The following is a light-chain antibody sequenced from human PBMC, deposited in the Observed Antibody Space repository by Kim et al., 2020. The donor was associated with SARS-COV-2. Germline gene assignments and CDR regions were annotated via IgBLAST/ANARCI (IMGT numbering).Light chain of an antibody. CDR2: RNN. Sequence: GQRVTISCSGSSSSIGSNYVYWYQHLPGPAPKLLIYRNNQRPSGVPDRFSGSTSGTSASLAISGLRSEDEADYYCAAWDDSLSGWVFGGGTQLTVL. CDR1: SSSIGSNY. V-gene: IGLV1-47*01. CDR3: AAWDDSLSGWV. J-gene: IGLJ3*02.